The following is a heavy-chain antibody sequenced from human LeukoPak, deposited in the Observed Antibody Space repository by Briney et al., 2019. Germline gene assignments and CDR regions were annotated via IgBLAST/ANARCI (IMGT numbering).Heavy chain of an antibody. V-gene: IGHV1-69*04. CDR3: ARGGYSSSVDY. Sequence: ASVKVSCKASGGTFSSYAISWVRQAPGQGLEWMGRIIPILGIANYAQKFQGRVTITADKSTSTAYMELSSLRSEDTAVYYCARGGYSSSVDYWGQGTLVTVSS. CDR1: GGTFSSYA. CDR2: IIPILGIA. D-gene: IGHD6-6*01. J-gene: IGHJ4*02.